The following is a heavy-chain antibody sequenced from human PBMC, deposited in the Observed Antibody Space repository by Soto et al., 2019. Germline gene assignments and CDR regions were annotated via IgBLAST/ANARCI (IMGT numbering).Heavy chain of an antibody. D-gene: IGHD2-2*01. J-gene: IGHJ6*02. CDR2: IIPISCTA. CDR3: ARSQGSSTSLEIYYYYYYGMDV. V-gene: IGHV1-69*13. CDR1: GGTFRSYA. Sequence: ASVKVSCKASGGTFRSYAISWVRHPPGQRLEWIGEIIPISCTAKYAQKFKSRVTMTADESTSTAYMELSSLRSEDTAVYYCARSQGSSTSLEIYYYYYYGMDVWGQGTTVTVSS.